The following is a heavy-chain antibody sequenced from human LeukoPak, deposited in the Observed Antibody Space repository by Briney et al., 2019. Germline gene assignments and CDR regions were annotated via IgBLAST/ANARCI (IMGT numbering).Heavy chain of an antibody. CDR1: GGSISSYY. CDR3: ARDSTGVAVAGIDYYYYYMDV. V-gene: IGHV4-4*07. D-gene: IGHD6-19*01. CDR2: IYTSGST. J-gene: IGHJ6*03. Sequence: PSETLSLTCTVSGGSISSYYWSWIRQPAGKGLEWIGRIYTSGSTNYNPSLTSRVTMSVDTSKNQFSLKLSSVTAADTAVYYCARDSTGVAVAGIDYYYYYMDVWGKGTTVTISS.